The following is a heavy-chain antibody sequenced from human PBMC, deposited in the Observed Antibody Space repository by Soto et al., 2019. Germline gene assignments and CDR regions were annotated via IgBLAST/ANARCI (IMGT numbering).Heavy chain of an antibody. CDR3: ARGPYYYDSSGYYSLPWFDP. V-gene: IGHV1-69*05. Sequence: SVKVSCKASGGTFSSYAISWVRQAPGQGLEWMGGIIPIFGTANYAQKFQGRVTMTRDTSTSTVYMELSSLRSEDTAVYYCARGPYYYDSSGYYSLPWFDPWGQGTLVTVS. J-gene: IGHJ5*02. CDR1: GGTFSSYA. CDR2: IIPIFGTA. D-gene: IGHD3-22*01.